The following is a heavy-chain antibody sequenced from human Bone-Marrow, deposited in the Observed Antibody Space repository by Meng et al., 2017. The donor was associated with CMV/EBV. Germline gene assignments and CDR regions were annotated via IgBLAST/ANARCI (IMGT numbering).Heavy chain of an antibody. J-gene: IGHJ4*02. CDR3: ARGPGRVRGVIDY. Sequence: QVPLQESGPGLVKPSQTLSLTCTVSGGSISSGSYYWSWIRHPAGKGLEWIGRIYTSGSTNYNPSLKSRVTISVDTSKNQFSLKLSSVTAADTAVYYCARGPGRVRGVIDYWGQGTLVTVSS. D-gene: IGHD3-10*01. CDR1: GGSISSGSYY. V-gene: IGHV4-61*02. CDR2: IYTSGST.